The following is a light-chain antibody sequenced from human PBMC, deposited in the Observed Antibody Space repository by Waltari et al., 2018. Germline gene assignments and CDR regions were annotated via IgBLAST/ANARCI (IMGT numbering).Light chain of an antibody. Sequence: QSALTQPASVSGSPGQSITISCTGTSRDVGGYNLVSWYQHHPGKAPKLLIYEVRNRPSGVSNRCSGAKSGNTASLTISGLQAEDEADYYCSSHTSSSALERVCGGGTKLTVL. CDR3: SSHTSSSALERV. V-gene: IGLV2-14*01. CDR1: SRDVGGYNL. J-gene: IGLJ3*02. CDR2: EVR.